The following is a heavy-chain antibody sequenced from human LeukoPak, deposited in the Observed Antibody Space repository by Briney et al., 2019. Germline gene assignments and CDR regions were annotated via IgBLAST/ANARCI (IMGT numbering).Heavy chain of an antibody. CDR1: GFTFSDYY. CDR2: ISSSGSTI. J-gene: IGHJ4*02. Sequence: NPGGSLRLSCAASGFTFSDYYMSWIRQAPGKGLEWVSYISSSGSTIYYADSAKGRFTISRDNSKNTLYLQMNSLRAEDTAVYYCAKHRAREPWGHFDYWGQGTLVTVSS. V-gene: IGHV3-11*01. D-gene: IGHD3-16*01. CDR3: AKHRAREPWGHFDY.